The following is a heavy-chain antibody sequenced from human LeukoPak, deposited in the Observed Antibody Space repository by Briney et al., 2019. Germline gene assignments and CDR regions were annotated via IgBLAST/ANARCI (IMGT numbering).Heavy chain of an antibody. CDR3: ARRFLTIDNWFDP. J-gene: IGHJ5*02. Sequence: PSETLSLTCTVSGGSISSSSYYWGWIRQPPGKGLDWIGSIYYSGSTYYNSSLKSRVTISVDTSKNQFSLKLSSVTAADTALYYCARRFLTIDNWFDPWGQGTLVTVSS. V-gene: IGHV4-39*01. CDR1: GGSISSSSYY. CDR2: IYYSGST. D-gene: IGHD3-3*01.